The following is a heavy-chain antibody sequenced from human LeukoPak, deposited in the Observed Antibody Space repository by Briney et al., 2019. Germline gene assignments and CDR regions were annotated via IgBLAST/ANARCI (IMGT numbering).Heavy chain of an antibody. CDR1: GGTFSSYA. D-gene: IGHD6-13*01. CDR3: ARDGRGQQLVSPNYYYYYGMDV. CDR2: IIPIFGTA. V-gene: IGHV1-69*01. J-gene: IGHJ6*02. Sequence: SVKVSCKASGGTFSSYAISWVRQAPGQGLEWMGGIIPIFGTANYAQKFQGRVTITADESTSTAYMELSSLRSEDTAVYYCARDGRGQQLVSPNYYYYYGMDVWGQGTTVTVSS.